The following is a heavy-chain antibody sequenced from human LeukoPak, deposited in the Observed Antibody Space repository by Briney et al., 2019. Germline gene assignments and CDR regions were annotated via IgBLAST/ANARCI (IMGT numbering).Heavy chain of an antibody. CDR1: GFTFSSYS. J-gene: IGHJ6*02. CDR3: ARDKHDHLYYYYGMDV. Sequence: GGSLRLSCAASGFTFSSYSMNWVRQAPGKGLEWVSSISSSSSYIYYADSVKGRFTISRDNAKNSLYLQMNSLRAEDTAVYYCARDKHDHLYYYYGMDVWGQGTTVTVSS. D-gene: IGHD1-14*01. V-gene: IGHV3-21*01. CDR2: ISSSSSYI.